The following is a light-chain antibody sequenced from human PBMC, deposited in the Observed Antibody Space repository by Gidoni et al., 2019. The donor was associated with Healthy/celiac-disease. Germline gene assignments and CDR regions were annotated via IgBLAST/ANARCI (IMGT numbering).Light chain of an antibody. Sequence: QMTQSPSSLSASVGDRVPITCQASQDISNYLNWYQQKPGKAPKLLIYDASNLETGVPSRFSGSGSGTDFTFTISSLQPEDIATYYCQQYDNLPPHFGGXTKVEIK. V-gene: IGKV1-33*01. J-gene: IGKJ4*01. CDR2: DAS. CDR3: QQYDNLPPH. CDR1: QDISNY.